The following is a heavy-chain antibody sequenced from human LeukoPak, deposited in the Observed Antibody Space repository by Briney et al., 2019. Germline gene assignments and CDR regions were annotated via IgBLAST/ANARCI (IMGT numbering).Heavy chain of an antibody. J-gene: IGHJ6*02. D-gene: IGHD1-14*01. CDR3: AKNQGGYYYYGMDV. V-gene: IGHV3-23*01. CDR2: ISGSGAST. CDR1: GFTFSSYA. Sequence: PGGSLTLSCAASGFTFSSYAMGLVRQAPGKGLEWVSAISGSGASTYYADSVKGRFTISRDNSKNTLLLQMDSLRAEDKAVYYCAKNQGGYYYYGMDVWGQGTTVSVSS.